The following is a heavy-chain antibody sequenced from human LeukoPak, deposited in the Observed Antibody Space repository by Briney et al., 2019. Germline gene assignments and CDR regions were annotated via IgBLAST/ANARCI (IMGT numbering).Heavy chain of an antibody. D-gene: IGHD3-10*02. CDR1: GFTLSSYW. Sequence: GGSLRFSCAASGFTLSSYWMHWVRQAPGKGLVWVSRIKSDGSTTNYADSVKGRFTISRDNAKNSLYLQMNSLRAEDTAVYYCAELGITMIGGVWGKGTTVTISS. CDR2: IKSDGSTT. CDR3: AELGITMIGGV. V-gene: IGHV3-74*01. J-gene: IGHJ6*04.